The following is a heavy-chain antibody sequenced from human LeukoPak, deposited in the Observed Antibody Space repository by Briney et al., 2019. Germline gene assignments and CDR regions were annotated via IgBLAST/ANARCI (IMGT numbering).Heavy chain of an antibody. CDR3: ARRPGATAFDY. CDR1: GGSINTFH. V-gene: IGHV4-59*01. J-gene: IGHJ4*02. Sequence: MSSETLSLTCTVSGGSINTFHWGWIRQPPGMGLEWIGYIYHSGSTNYNPSLQSRVTISIDTSKNQFSLELSSVTAADTAVYYCARRPGATAFDYWGQGTLVTVSS. CDR2: IYHSGST. D-gene: IGHD5-12*01.